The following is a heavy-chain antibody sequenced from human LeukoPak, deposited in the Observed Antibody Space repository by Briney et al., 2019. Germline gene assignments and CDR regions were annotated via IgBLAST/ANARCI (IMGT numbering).Heavy chain of an antibody. D-gene: IGHD6-13*01. Sequence: PSETLSLTSTVSGGSISSYYWSWIRQPAAKGLEWIGRINSSGTTTYNPSFKSRVTMSLDTSNNQLSLKLTSVTATDTAVYYCARVSPIPAAGSSYYFAMDVWGQGTTVAVSS. CDR3: ARVSPIPAAGSSYYFAMDV. V-gene: IGHV4-4*07. J-gene: IGHJ6*02. CDR1: GGSISSYY. CDR2: INSSGTT.